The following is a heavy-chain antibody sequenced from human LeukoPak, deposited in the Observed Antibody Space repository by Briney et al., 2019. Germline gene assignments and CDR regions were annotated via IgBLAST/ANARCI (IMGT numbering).Heavy chain of an antibody. Sequence: SVKVSCKASRGTFSSYAISWVRQAPGQGLEWMGGIIPIFGTANYAQKFQGRVTITADESTSTAYMELSRLRSDDTAVYYCARGVGIVGAKPPNWDYFDYWGQGTLVTVSS. V-gene: IGHV1-69*13. J-gene: IGHJ4*02. CDR2: IIPIFGTA. CDR3: ARGVGIVGAKPPNWDYFDY. CDR1: RGTFSSYA. D-gene: IGHD1-26*01.